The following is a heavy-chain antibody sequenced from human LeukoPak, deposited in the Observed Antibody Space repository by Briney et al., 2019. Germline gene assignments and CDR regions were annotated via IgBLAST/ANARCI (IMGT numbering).Heavy chain of an antibody. V-gene: IGHV1-2*02. J-gene: IGHJ6*02. D-gene: IGHD2-15*01. CDR1: GYTFTGYY. CDR3: ARGLRIINGLDV. Sequence: ASVKLSCTASGYTFTGYYMHWVRQAPGQGLEWLGWLNPHSGGTNYAQTLQGRVTLTRDTSISTAYMELSPLTSDDTAIYYCARGLRIINGLDVWGQGTTVIVSS. CDR2: LNPHSGGT.